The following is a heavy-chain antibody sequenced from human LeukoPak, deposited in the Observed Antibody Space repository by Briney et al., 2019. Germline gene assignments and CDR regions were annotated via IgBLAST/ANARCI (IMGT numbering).Heavy chain of an antibody. CDR3: TREPEPQYGWELSSGFDP. V-gene: IGHV3-49*04. Sequence: GRSLRLSCTASGFTFGDYAVSWVRQAPGKGREGVGFIRSKAYGGTTEYAASVKGRFTISRDDSKSIAYLQMNSLKTEDTAVYYCTREPEPQYGWELSSGFDPWGQGTLVTVSS. CDR1: GFTFGDYA. CDR2: IRSKAYGGTT. D-gene: IGHD1-14*01. J-gene: IGHJ5*02.